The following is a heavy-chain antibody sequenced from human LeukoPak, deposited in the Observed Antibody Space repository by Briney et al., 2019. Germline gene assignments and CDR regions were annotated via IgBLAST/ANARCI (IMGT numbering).Heavy chain of an antibody. Sequence: SGTLSLTCTVSGGSISSYYWSWIRQPPGKGLEWIGYIYYSGSTYYNPSLKSRVTISVDTSKNQFSLKLSSVTAADTAAYYCARDDRRTYFGMDVWGQGTTVTVSS. D-gene: IGHD3-22*01. V-gene: IGHV4-59*01. CDR2: IYYSGST. CDR1: GGSISSYY. CDR3: ARDDRRTYFGMDV. J-gene: IGHJ6*02.